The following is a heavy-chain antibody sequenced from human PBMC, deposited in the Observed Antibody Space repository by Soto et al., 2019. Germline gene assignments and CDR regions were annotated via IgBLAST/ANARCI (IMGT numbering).Heavy chain of an antibody. J-gene: IGHJ4*02. Sequence: SETLSPTCAVSGGSFSGYYWTWIRQAPGKGLEWIGEINHSGTTNYDPSLKSRVSVSVDTSKNQFSLKLTSVTAADTCVYYCARGRRWGQSVKGLDSWGQGTLVTVS. V-gene: IGHV4-34*01. CDR3: ARGRRWGQSVKGLDS. CDR2: INHSGTT. CDR1: GGSFSGYY. D-gene: IGHD3-16*01.